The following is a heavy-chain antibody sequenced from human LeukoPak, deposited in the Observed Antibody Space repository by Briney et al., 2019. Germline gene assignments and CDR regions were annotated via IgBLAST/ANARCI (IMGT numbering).Heavy chain of an antibody. J-gene: IGHJ4*02. D-gene: IGHD3-16*02. CDR2: ISGSGGDI. V-gene: IGHV3-23*01. Sequence: GGSLRLSCAASGFTFSSYAMNWVRQAPGKGLERVSAISGSGGDIYYTESVKGRFSISRDNSKNTVYPQMNSLRAEDTAVYYCAKGGYSDYVWGSNRYFDYWGQGTLVTVSS. CDR1: GFTFSSYA. CDR3: AKGGYSDYVWGSNRYFDY.